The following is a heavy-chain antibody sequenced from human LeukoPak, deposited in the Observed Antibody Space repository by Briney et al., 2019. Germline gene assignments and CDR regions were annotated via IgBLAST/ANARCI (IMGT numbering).Heavy chain of an antibody. Sequence: HPGGSLRLSCAASGFTFSSYAMSWVRQAPGKGLEWVSAITTSGGTTYYADSVKGRFTISRDISKNTLYLQMNSLRADDTAVYYCAKNTAISIFDFWGQGTLVTVSS. V-gene: IGHV3-23*01. D-gene: IGHD2-2*02. CDR2: ITTSGGTT. CDR1: GFTFSSYA. J-gene: IGHJ4*02. CDR3: AKNTAISIFDF.